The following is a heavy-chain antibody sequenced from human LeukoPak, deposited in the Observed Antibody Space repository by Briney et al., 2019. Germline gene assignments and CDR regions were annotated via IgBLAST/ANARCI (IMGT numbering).Heavy chain of an antibody. V-gene: IGHV4-34*01. D-gene: IGHD3-10*01. CDR1: GASFSVNN. J-gene: IGHJ4*01. CDR3: ARYCGSENYCISY. Sequence: SETLSLTCAVYGASFSVNNWIWVRQPPGKGLEWIGEINHSGTITYKPSLKSRLTISADTSKNQFSLKLSSVTAADTAVYYCARYCGSENYCISYWGQGTPVTVSS. CDR2: INHSGTI.